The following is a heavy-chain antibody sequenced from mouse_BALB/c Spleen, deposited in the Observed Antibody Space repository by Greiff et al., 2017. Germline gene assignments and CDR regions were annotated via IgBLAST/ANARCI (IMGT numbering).Heavy chain of an antibody. V-gene: IGHV3-8*02. Sequence: EVKLVESGPSLVKPSQTLSLTCSVTGDSITSGYWNWIRKFPGNKLEYMGYISYSGSTYYNPSLKSRISITRDTSKNQYYLQLNSVTTEDTATYYCARYGYYYGSSFDYWGQGTILTVSA. CDR1: GDSITSGY. CDR3: ARYGYYYGSSFDY. CDR2: ISYSGST. D-gene: IGHD1-1*01. J-gene: IGHJ2*01.